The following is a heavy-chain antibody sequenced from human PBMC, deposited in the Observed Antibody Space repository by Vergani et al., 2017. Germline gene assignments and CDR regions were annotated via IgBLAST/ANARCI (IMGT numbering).Heavy chain of an antibody. V-gene: IGHV3-64D*06. CDR2: ISSNGGST. CDR3: AKDISSLVSGFDY. Sequence: EVQLVESGGGLVQPGGSLRLSCSASGFTFSSYAMHWVRQAPGKGLEYVSAISSNGGSTYYADSVKGRFTISRDNSKNTLYLQMSSLRAEDTAVYYCAKDISSLVSGFDYWGQGTLVTVSS. CDR1: GFTFSSYA. D-gene: IGHD4-23*01. J-gene: IGHJ4*02.